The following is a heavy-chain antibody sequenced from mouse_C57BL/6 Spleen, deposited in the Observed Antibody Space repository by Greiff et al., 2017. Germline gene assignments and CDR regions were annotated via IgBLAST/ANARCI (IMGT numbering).Heavy chain of an antibody. D-gene: IGHD3-2*02. V-gene: IGHV1-82*01. CDR3: ARATAQATMDY. CDR2: IYPGDGDT. CDR1: GYAFSSSW. Sequence: QVQLQQSGPELVQPGASVKISCKASGYAFSSSWMNWVKQRPGKGLEWIGRIYPGDGDTNYNGKFKGKATLTADKSSSTAYMQRSSLTSEDAAVYFCARATAQATMDYWGQGTSVTVSS. J-gene: IGHJ4*01.